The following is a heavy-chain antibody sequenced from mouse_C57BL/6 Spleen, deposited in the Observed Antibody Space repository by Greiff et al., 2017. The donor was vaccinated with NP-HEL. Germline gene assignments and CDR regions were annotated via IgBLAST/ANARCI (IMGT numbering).Heavy chain of an antibody. J-gene: IGHJ2*01. CDR3: ASITTADYFDY. V-gene: IGHV1-4*01. CDR1: GYTFTSYT. D-gene: IGHD1-1*01. Sequence: VQLQQSGAELARPGASVKMSCKASGYTFTSYTMHWVKQRPGQGLEWIGYINPSSGYTKYNQKFKDKATLTADKSSSTAYMQLSSLTSEDSAVYYCASITTADYFDYWGQGTTLTVSS. CDR2: INPSSGYT.